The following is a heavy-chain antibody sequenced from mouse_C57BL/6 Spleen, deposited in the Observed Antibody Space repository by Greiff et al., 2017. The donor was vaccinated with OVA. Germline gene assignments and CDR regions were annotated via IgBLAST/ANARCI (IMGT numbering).Heavy chain of an antibody. CDR2: INPNNGGT. D-gene: IGHD2-10*01. CDR3: ASGAYPFAY. V-gene: IGHV1-26*01. Sequence: EVQLQQSGPELVKPGASVKISCKASGYTFTDYYMNWVKQSHGKSLEWIGDINPNNGGTSYNQKFKGKATLTVDKSSSTAYMELRSLTSEDSAVYYCASGAYPFAYWGQGTLVTVSA. J-gene: IGHJ3*01. CDR1: GYTFTDYY.